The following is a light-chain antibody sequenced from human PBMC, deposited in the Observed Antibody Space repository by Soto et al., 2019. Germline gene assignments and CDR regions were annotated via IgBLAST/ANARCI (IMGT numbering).Light chain of an antibody. CDR1: QSISIN. V-gene: IGKV3-15*01. J-gene: IGKJ1*01. Sequence: EIVITQSPATLSVSPGERATLSCRASQSISINLAWYQKKPGQAPRLLIIGASTRATGVPARFSGSGSGTEFSLTVSSLQSEDFAVYYCQQYSNWPRTFGQGTKVDIK. CDR2: GAS. CDR3: QQYSNWPRT.